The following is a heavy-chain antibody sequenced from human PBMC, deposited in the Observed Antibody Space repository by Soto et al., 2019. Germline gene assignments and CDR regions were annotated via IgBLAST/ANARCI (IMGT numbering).Heavy chain of an antibody. J-gene: IGHJ4*02. CDR3: AKDIASPEGDYFDS. Sequence: EVQLVESGGGLVKAGGSLRLFCTASGLTFRNYNMNWVRQAPGKGLEWVSSISAGGGYMFYADSVKGRFTISRDNAENVMLLQKDSTRAEDNAVYYCAKDIASPEGDYFDSWGQGTLVTVSS. V-gene: IGHV3-21*06. CDR1: GLTFRNYN. D-gene: IGHD2-21*01. CDR2: ISAGGGYM.